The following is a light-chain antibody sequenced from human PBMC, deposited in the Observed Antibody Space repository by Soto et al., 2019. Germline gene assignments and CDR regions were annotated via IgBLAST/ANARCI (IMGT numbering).Light chain of an antibody. CDR1: QSISSW. J-gene: IGKJ1*01. V-gene: IGKV1-5*01. Sequence: DIQMTQSPSTLSASVGDRVTITCRASQSISSWLAWYQQKPGKAPKLMIYGASSLQSGVPATFSGSGSGTEFTLTISSLQPDDFATYYCQQYNSYPCTFGQGTKVEIK. CDR3: QQYNSYPCT. CDR2: GAS.